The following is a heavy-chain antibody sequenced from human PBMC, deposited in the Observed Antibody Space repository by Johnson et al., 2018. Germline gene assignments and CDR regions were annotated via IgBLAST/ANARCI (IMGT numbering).Heavy chain of an antibody. J-gene: IGHJ6*02. Sequence: QVQLVQSGAEVKKPGSSVKVSCKASGGTFSSYAISWVRQAPGQGLEWMGGIIPIFGTANYAQKFQGRVTITADESTCTSSMELSSLRSEDTALYYCAKEQMYQRRLQYYDYGMDVWGQGTTVTVS. CDR1: GGTFSSYA. CDR2: IIPIFGTA. V-gene: IGHV1-69*12. CDR3: AKEQMYQRRLQYYDYGMDV. D-gene: IGHD2-2*01.